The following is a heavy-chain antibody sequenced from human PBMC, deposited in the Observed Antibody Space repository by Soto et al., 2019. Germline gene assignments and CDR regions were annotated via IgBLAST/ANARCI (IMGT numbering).Heavy chain of an antibody. CDR1: GFTFSSYG. J-gene: IGHJ4*02. CDR3: ARDSSWYVY. V-gene: IGHV3-33*01. Sequence: QVQLVESGGGVVQPGRSLRLSCAASGFTFSSYGMHWVRQAPGKGREWVAVIWYDGSNKYYADSVKGRFTISRDNSKNTLYLQMNSLRAEDTAVYYCARDSSWYVYWGQGTLVTVSS. CDR2: IWYDGSNK. D-gene: IGHD6-13*01.